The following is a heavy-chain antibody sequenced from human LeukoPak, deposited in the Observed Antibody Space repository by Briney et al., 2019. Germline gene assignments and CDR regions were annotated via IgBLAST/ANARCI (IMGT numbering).Heavy chain of an antibody. CDR3: ARDKSYYDSSGFYQDPY. V-gene: IGHV3-11*01. Sequence: PGGSLRLSCAASGFTFSDYYMSWIRQAPGKGLEWVSYISSSGSTIYYADSVKGRFTISRDNAKNSLYLQMNSLRAEDTAVYYCARDKSYYDSSGFYQDPYWGQGTLVTVSS. CDR2: ISSSGSTI. CDR1: GFTFSDYY. J-gene: IGHJ4*02. D-gene: IGHD3-22*01.